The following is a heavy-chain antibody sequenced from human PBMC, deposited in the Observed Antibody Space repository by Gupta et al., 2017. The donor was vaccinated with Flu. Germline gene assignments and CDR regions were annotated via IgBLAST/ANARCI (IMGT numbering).Heavy chain of an antibody. Sequence: QVHLQESGPGLVKPSETLSLTCAVSGYSISTNYYWGWIRQPPGKGLEWIGTIYHTGNTYYSPSLKSRVSISIDTSKNQFSLKLSSVTAADTAVYYCTREREWWADGLWGQGTLVTVSS. J-gene: IGHJ4*02. V-gene: IGHV4-38-2*02. CDR2: IYHTGNT. CDR3: TREREWWADGL. CDR1: GYSISTNYY. D-gene: IGHD2-15*01.